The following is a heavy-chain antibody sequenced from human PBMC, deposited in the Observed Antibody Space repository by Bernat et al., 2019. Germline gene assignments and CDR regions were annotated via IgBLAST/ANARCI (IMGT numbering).Heavy chain of an antibody. CDR2: IWYDGSNK. V-gene: IGHV3-33*01. J-gene: IGHJ3*02. D-gene: IGHD4-23*01. Sequence: QVQLVESGGGVVQPGRSLRLSCAASGFTFSSYGMHWVRQAPGKGLEWVAVIWYDGSNKNYADAVKGRFTISRDNSKNTLYLQMNSLRAEDTAVYYCARDGLTVVTPTIYSTGAFDIWGQGTMVTVSS. CDR1: GFTFSSYG. CDR3: ARDGLTVVTPTIYSTGAFDI.